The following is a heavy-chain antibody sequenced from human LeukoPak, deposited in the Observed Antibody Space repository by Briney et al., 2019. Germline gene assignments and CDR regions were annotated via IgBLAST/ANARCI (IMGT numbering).Heavy chain of an antibody. V-gene: IGHV3-30*01. CDR3: ARDPCTSASCPSYNFNY. D-gene: IGHD2-2*01. CDR1: TFTFSSYA. CDR2: ITYDGSDK. Sequence: GGSLRLSCAASTFTFSSYAMHWIRQAPGKGLEWVAIITYDGSDKYYADSVKGRFTISRDNSNNTLYLQMNSLRPEDTAVYYCARDPCTSASCPSYNFNYGGQGTLVTVSS. J-gene: IGHJ4*02.